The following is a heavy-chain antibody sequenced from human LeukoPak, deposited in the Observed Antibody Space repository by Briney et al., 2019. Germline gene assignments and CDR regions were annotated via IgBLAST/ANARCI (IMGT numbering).Heavy chain of an antibody. V-gene: IGHV4-34*01. CDR2: INHSGST. Sequence: PSETLSLTCAVYGGSFSGYYWSWIRQPPGKGLEWIGEINHSGSTNYNPSLKSRVTISVDTSKNQFSLKLSSVTAADTAVYYCARGGTMYYYDSSGYSYYFDYWGQGTLVTVSS. CDR3: ARGGTMYYYDSSGYSYYFDY. D-gene: IGHD3-22*01. J-gene: IGHJ4*02. CDR1: GGSFSGYY.